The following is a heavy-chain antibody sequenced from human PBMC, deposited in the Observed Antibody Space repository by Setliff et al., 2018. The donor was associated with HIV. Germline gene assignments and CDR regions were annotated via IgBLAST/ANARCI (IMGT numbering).Heavy chain of an antibody. V-gene: IGHV4-34*01. CDR1: GASFSGYY. Sequence: PSETLSLTCAVYGASFSGYYWSWIRQPPGKGLEWIGEINLSRSTDYNPSLKSRVTISVDTSKNQFSLRLSSVTAGDTAVYYCARRRSSGWYHYFDYWGQGTLVTVSS. CDR2: INLSRST. D-gene: IGHD6-19*01. J-gene: IGHJ4*02. CDR3: ARRRSSGWYHYFDY.